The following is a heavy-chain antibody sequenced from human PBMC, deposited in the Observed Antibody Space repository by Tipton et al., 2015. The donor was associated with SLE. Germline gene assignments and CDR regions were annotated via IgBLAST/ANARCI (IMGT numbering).Heavy chain of an antibody. D-gene: IGHD3-9*01. CDR1: GFTFRNYA. CDR3: TRDSDDILTGYYHFDY. Sequence: GSLRLSCAGSGFTFRNYAMSWVRQAPGRGLEWVSVISGTGVGTYYADSVRGRFTISRDNSKNTMYLQMNSLRAEDTAVYYCTRDSDDILTGYYHFDYWGQGTLVTVSS. V-gene: IGHV3-23*01. CDR2: ISGTGVGT. J-gene: IGHJ4*02.